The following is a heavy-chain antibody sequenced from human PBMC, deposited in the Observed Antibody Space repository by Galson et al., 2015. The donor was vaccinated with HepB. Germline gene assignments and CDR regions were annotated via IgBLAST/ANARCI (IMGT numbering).Heavy chain of an antibody. Sequence: CAISGDSVSSNSAAWNWIRQSPSRGLEWLGRTYYRSKWYNDYAVSVKSRITINPDTSKNQFSLKLSSVTAADTAVYYCARDRTGTTVVDPWGQGTLVTVSS. J-gene: IGHJ5*02. CDR2: TYYRSKWYN. CDR3: ARDRTGTTVVDP. D-gene: IGHD1-7*01. CDR1: GDSVSSNSAA. V-gene: IGHV6-1*01.